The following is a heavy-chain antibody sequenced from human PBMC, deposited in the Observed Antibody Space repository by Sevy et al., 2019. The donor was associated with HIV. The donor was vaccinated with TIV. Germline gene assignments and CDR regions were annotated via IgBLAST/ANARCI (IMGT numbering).Heavy chain of an antibody. D-gene: IGHD4-17*01. CDR2: ISSSSSYI. CDR3: ARSPDYGGNSGAFDI. Sequence: GGSLRLSCAASGFTFSSYSMNWVRQAPGKGLEWVSPISSSSSYIYYADSVKGRFTISRDNAKNSLYLQMNSLRAEDTAVYYCARSPDYGGNSGAFDIWGQGTMVTVSS. CDR1: GFTFSSYS. V-gene: IGHV3-21*01. J-gene: IGHJ3*02.